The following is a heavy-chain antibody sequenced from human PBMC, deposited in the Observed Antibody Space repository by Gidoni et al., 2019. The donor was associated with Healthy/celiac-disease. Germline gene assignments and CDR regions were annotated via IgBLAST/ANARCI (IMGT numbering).Heavy chain of an antibody. J-gene: IGHJ1*01. CDR3: ASRYCSSTSCYIEAEYFQH. D-gene: IGHD2-2*02. CDR2: ISYDGSNK. V-gene: IGHV3-30*03. Sequence: QVQLVESGGGVVQPGRSLRLSCAASGFTFSSYGMHWVRQAPGKGLEWVAVISYDGSNKYYADSVKGRFTISRDNSKNTLYLQMNSLRAEDTAVYYCASRYCSSTSCYIEAEYFQHWGQGTLVTVSS. CDR1: GFTFSSYG.